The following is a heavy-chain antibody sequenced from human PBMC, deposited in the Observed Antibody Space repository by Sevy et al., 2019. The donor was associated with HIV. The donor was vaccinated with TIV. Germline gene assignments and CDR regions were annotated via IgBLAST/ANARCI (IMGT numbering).Heavy chain of an antibody. CDR2: VYHSGRP. CDR1: GYSISSGYV. Sequence: SETLSLTCDVSGYSISSGYVWGWIRQPPGGGLEWIGSVYHSGRPYYNPSLKSRVTISRGTSKNQFSMSLTSVTAADTAVYYCARAPSTNYFDDWGQGTLVTVSS. V-gene: IGHV4-38-2*01. CDR3: ARAPSTNYFDD. J-gene: IGHJ4*02.